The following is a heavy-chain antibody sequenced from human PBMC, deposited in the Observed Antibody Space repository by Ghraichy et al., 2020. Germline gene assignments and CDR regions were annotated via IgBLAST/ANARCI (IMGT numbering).Heavy chain of an antibody. J-gene: IGHJ4*02. D-gene: IGHD2-8*01. CDR2: ISYTGTS. V-gene: IGHV4-39*02. Sequence: SETLSLTCLVSGASITKTNYYWGWIRQPPGKGLEWLGSISYTGTSFYNPSLKSRLSISADMSENHFSLKLSSVTAAVTAIYYCVKDGVLRRMYYFDYWGQGALVTVSS. CDR3: VKDGVLRRMYYFDY. CDR1: GASITKTNYY.